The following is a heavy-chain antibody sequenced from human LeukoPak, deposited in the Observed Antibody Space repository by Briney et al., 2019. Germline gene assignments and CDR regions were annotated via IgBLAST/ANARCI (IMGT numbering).Heavy chain of an antibody. V-gene: IGHV3-74*01. D-gene: IGHD4-23*01. Sequence: GGSLRLSCAASGFAFNTYWMHRVRQTPGKGLVWVSRINSDGDSTTYADPVKGRFTISRDNAKNTLFLQMSSLRAEDTALYYCARHLTYGGWNLWGQGTLVTVSS. CDR1: GFAFNTYW. CDR3: ARHLTYGGWNL. CDR2: INSDGDST. J-gene: IGHJ5*02.